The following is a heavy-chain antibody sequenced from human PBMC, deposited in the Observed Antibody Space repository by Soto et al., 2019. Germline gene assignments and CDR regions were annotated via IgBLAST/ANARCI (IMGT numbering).Heavy chain of an antibody. CDR3: VRDLYRSATMPCLDH. J-gene: IGHJ4*02. V-gene: IGHV4-59*01. D-gene: IGHD1-1*01. CDR2: ISYTGST. CDR1: GGCITNYD. Sequence: SETQSLTGTVSGGCITNYDWSWIRQPPGRGLEWIGHISYTGSTNYNPSLKSRVTISLDTSKTQFSLKLTSVTAADTAIYYCVRDLYRSATMPCLDHWGQGALVTVSS.